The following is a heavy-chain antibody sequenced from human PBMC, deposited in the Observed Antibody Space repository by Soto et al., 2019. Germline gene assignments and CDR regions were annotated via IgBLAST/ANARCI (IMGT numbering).Heavy chain of an antibody. CDR2: ISNSGSAI. J-gene: IGHJ5*02. D-gene: IGHD4-17*01. CDR3: ARGAFPYGDNVSRYFDP. Sequence: PGGSLRLSCAASGFTFRSYEMTWVRQAPGKGLELFSYISNSGSAIYYADSVKGRFTISRDNAKNSLYLKMSSLRVEDTAVYYCARGAFPYGDNVSRYFDPWGKGTMVTVS. V-gene: IGHV3-48*03. CDR1: GFTFRSYE.